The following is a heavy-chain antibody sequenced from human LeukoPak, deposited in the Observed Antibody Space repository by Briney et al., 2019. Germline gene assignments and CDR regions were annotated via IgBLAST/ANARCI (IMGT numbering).Heavy chain of an antibody. J-gene: IGHJ6*03. CDR2: ISAYNGNT. CDR1: GYTFTSIA. V-gene: IGHV1-18*01. Sequence: ASAKVSCKASGYTFTSIAMNWVRQAPGQGLEWMGWISAYNGNTNYAQKLQGRVTMTTDTSTSTAYMELRSLRSDDTAVYYCARVGTDYYYYYMDVWGKGTTVTISS. CDR3: ARVGTDYYYYYMDV. D-gene: IGHD1-1*01.